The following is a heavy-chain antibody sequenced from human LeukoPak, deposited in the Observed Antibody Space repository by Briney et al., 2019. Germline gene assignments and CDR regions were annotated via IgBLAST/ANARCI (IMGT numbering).Heavy chain of an antibody. CDR2: IIPILGIA. J-gene: IGHJ5*02. CDR1: GYTFTGYY. D-gene: IGHD6-19*01. V-gene: IGHV1-69*04. CDR3: ARGIAVAPDWFDP. Sequence: SVKVSCKASGYTFTGYYMHWVRQAPGQGLEWMGRIIPILGIANYAQKFQGRVTITADKSTSTAYMELSSLRSEDTAVYYCARGIAVAPDWFDPWGQGTLVTVSS.